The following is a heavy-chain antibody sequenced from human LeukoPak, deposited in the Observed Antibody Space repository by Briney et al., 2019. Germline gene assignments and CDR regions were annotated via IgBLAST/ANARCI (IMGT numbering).Heavy chain of an antibody. CDR2: INHSGST. Sequence: SETLSLTCAVYGGSFSGYYWSWIRQPPGKGLEWIGEINHSGSTNYNPSLKSRVTISVDTSKNQFSLKLSPVTAADTAVYYCASFPQRWLPPAHWGQGTLVTVSS. CDR3: ASFPQRWLPPAH. CDR1: GGSFSGYY. J-gene: IGHJ4*02. D-gene: IGHD5-12*01. V-gene: IGHV4-34*01.